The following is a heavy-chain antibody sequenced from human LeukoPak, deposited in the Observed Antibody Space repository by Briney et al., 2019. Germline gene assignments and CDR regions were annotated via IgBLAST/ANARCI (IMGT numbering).Heavy chain of an antibody. J-gene: IGHJ2*01. Sequence: SETLSLTCTVSGGSISSSSYYWGWIRQPPGKGLEWIGSIYYSGSTYYNPSLKSRVTISVDTSKNQFSLKLSSVTAADTAVYYCARHFVVPAAINGAFDLWGRGTLVTVSS. CDR3: ARHFVVPAAINGAFDL. D-gene: IGHD2-2*02. CDR1: GGSISSSSYY. V-gene: IGHV4-39*01. CDR2: IYYSGST.